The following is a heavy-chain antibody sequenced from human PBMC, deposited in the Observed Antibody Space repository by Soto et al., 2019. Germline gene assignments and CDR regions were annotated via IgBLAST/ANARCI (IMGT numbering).Heavy chain of an antibody. CDR3: AIRNWDDFDY. J-gene: IGHJ4*02. CDR1: GGSISSYY. V-gene: IGHV4-59*01. Sequence: SEPLSLTCTVSGGSISSYYWRWIRQPPGKGLEWIGYIYYSGSTNYNPSLKSRVTISVDTSKNQFSLKLSSVTAADTAVYYCAIRNWDDFDYWGQGTLVTVSS. CDR2: IYYSGST. D-gene: IGHD1-1*01.